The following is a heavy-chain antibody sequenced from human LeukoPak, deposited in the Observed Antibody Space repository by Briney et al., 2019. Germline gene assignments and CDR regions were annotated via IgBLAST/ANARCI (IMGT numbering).Heavy chain of an antibody. CDR3: AKDLSSGYLGFDY. V-gene: IGHV3-33*06. CDR1: GFTFSTYG. Sequence: GGSLRLSCAASGFTFSTYGMQWVRQAPGKGLEWVAVIWNDGSEKYYADSVKGRFTISRDNSKNMLYLQMNSLRAEDTALYYCAKDLSSGYLGFDYWGQGTLVTASS. CDR2: IWNDGSEK. J-gene: IGHJ4*02. D-gene: IGHD3-22*01.